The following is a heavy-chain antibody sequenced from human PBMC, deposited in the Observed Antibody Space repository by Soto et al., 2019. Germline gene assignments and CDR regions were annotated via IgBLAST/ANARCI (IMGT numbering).Heavy chain of an antibody. V-gene: IGHV1-69*13. CDR2: IIPIFGTA. CDR3: ARVQKPYYDILTGYYNRGGYYYYGMDV. J-gene: IGHJ6*02. CDR1: GGTFSSYA. D-gene: IGHD3-9*01. Sequence: ASVKVSCKASGGTFSSYAISWVRQAPGQGLEWMGGIIPIFGTANYAQKFQGRVTITADESTSTAYMELSSLRSEDTAVYYCARVQKPYYDILTGYYNRGGYYYYGMDVWGQGTTVTVYS.